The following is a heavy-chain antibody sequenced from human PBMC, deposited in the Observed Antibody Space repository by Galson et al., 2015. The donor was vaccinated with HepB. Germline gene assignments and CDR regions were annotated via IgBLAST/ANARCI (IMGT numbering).Heavy chain of an antibody. CDR2: ISGYNGTT. Sequence: SVKVSCKASGYSFTSLGISWVRQAPGQGLEWMGWISGYNGTTNYAQKFQGRVSMTADTSTSTAHMELRSLRSDDTAVYYCARDLASDTTMIFFDYWGQGIQVTVSS. CDR1: GYSFTSLG. J-gene: IGHJ4*02. D-gene: IGHD3-22*01. V-gene: IGHV1-18*01. CDR3: ARDLASDTTMIFFDY.